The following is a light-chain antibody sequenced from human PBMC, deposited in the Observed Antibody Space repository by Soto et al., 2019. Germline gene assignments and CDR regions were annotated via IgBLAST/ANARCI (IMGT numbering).Light chain of an antibody. CDR2: SSN. J-gene: IGLJ3*02. CDR3: SAWDDTLNGWV. Sequence: QSMLTQPPSASGTPGQRVTISCSGSSSNIGSQTVNWYQQLPGTAPKLLIHSSNQRPSGVPDRFSGSKSGTSASLAIGGLQSDDEADYYCSAWDDTLNGWVFGGGTKLTVL. CDR1: SSNIGSQT. V-gene: IGLV1-44*01.